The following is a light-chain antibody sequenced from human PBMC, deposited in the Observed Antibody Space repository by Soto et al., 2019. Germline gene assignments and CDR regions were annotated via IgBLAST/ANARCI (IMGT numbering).Light chain of an antibody. Sequence: DIQMTQSPSTLSASVGDRVTITCRASQNINTWLAWYQLKPETAPKLLIYKASNLESGVPSRFSGSGSGTEFNLSISSLQPDDFAAYYCKQYASLFTFGPGTKVEIK. J-gene: IGKJ3*01. CDR3: KQYASLFT. V-gene: IGKV1-5*03. CDR2: KAS. CDR1: QNINTW.